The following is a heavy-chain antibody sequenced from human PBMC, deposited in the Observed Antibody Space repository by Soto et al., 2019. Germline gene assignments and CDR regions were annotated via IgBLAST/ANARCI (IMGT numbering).Heavy chain of an antibody. D-gene: IGHD6-19*01. CDR3: ARDLVAGTHFYYYGMDV. J-gene: IGHJ6*02. Sequence: SETLSLTYTVSGGSIRSYYWSWIRQPPGKGLEWIGYIYYSGSTNYNPSLKSRVTISVDTSKNQFSLKLSSVTAADTAVYYCARDLVAGTHFYYYGMDVWGQGTTVTVSS. CDR2: IYYSGST. V-gene: IGHV4-59*01. CDR1: GGSIRSYY.